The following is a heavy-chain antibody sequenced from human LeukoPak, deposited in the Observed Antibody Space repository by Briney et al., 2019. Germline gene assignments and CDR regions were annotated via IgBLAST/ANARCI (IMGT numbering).Heavy chain of an antibody. CDR2: ISCDGSNK. V-gene: IGHV3-30*04. J-gene: IGHJ4*02. Sequence: GRSLRLSCAASGFTFSSYAMHWVRQAPGKGLEGVAVISCDGSNKYYADSVKGRFTISRDNSKNTLYLQMNSLRAEDTAVYYCARESSPKAYGSGSYFDYWGQGTLVTVSS. CDR3: ARESSPKAYGSGSYFDY. CDR1: GFTFSSYA. D-gene: IGHD3-10*01.